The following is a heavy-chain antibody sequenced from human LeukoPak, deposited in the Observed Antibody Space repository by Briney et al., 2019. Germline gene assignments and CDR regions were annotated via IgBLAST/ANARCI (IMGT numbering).Heavy chain of an antibody. CDR1: GFTFSRYS. D-gene: IGHD3-10*02. J-gene: IGHJ6*04. CDR2: VNSDGGGT. V-gene: IGHV3-74*01. CDR3: AELGITMIGGV. Sequence: GGSLRLSCAASGFTFSRYSMHWVRQAPGKGLVWVSHVNSDGGGTDYADSVKGRFTISRDNAKNSLYLQMNSLRAEDTAVYYCAELGITMIGGVWGKGTTVTISS.